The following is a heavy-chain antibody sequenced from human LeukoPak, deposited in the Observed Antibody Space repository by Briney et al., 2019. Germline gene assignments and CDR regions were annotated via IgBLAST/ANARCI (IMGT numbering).Heavy chain of an antibody. D-gene: IGHD6-13*01. CDR2: IKEDGSEK. CDR3: ARDQSSSSWSDY. Sequence: GGSLRLSCAASGFTFSSYWMSWVRQAPGKGLEWVANIKEDGSEKYFVDSVKGRFTISRDNARNSLYLQMNSLRAEDTAVYYCARDQSSSSWSDYWGQGTLVTVSS. V-gene: IGHV3-7*01. J-gene: IGHJ4*02. CDR1: GFTFSSYW.